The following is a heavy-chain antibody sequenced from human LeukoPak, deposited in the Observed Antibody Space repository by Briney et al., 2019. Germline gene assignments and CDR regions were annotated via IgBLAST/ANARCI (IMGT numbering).Heavy chain of an antibody. CDR1: GFTFSLYG. CDR3: AKDSSGGKLGADLHY. V-gene: IGHV3-30*02. Sequence: PGGSLRLSCAASGFTFSLYGMHWVRQAPGKGLEWEAFIQYDGSNKYYADSVKGRFTISRDNSKNTLYLQMNSLGAEDTAVYYCAKDSSGGKLGADLHYWGQGTLVTVSS. J-gene: IGHJ4*02. D-gene: IGHD1-26*01. CDR2: IQYDGSNK.